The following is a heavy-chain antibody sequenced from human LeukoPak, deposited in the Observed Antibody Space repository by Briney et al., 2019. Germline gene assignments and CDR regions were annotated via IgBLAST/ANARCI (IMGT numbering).Heavy chain of an antibody. D-gene: IGHD4-17*01. CDR3: ARDKGYGDYVAFDI. CDR1: GGSISSYY. Sequence: PSETLSLTCTVSGGSISSYYWSWIRQPAGKGLEWIGRIYTSGSTNYNPSLKSRVTMSVDTSKNQFSLKLSSVTAADTAVYYCARDKGYGDYVAFDIWGQGTMVTVSS. V-gene: IGHV4-4*07. J-gene: IGHJ3*02. CDR2: IYTSGST.